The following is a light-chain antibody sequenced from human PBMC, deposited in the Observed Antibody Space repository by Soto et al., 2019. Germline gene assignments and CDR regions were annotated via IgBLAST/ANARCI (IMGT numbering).Light chain of an antibody. CDR2: HAS. V-gene: IGKV3-20*01. Sequence: ENVLTQSPGTLSLSPGERATLSCRASQSVSRNFLAWYQQKPGQAPRLLIYHASNRATGIPDRFSGSGSGXXXXXXIXXXEPEDFAMYYCQQYASARRTFGQGTNLEIK. J-gene: IGKJ2*01. CDR3: QQYASARRT. CDR1: QSVSRNF.